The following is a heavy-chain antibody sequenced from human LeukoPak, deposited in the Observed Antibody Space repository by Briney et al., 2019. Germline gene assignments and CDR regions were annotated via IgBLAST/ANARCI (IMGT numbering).Heavy chain of an antibody. V-gene: IGHV3-21*01. CDR2: ISSSSSYI. CDR3: ARGHIVIVPSPTDY. Sequence: GGSLRLSCAASGFTFSSYWMNWVRQAPGKGLEWVSSISSSSSYIYYADSVKGRFTISRDSAKNSLYLQMNSLRAGDTAVYYCARGHIVIVPSPTDYWGQGTLVTVSS. J-gene: IGHJ4*02. D-gene: IGHD2/OR15-2a*01. CDR1: GFTFSSYW.